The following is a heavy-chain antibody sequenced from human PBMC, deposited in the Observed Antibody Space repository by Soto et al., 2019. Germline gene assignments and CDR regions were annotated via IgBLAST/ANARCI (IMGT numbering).Heavy chain of an antibody. CDR2: IYPGDSDT. CDR1: GYSFTSYW. V-gene: IGHV5-51*01. D-gene: IGHD5-18*01. Sequence: GESLKISCKGSGYSFTSYWIGWVRQMPGKGLEWMGIIYPGDSDTRYSPSFQGQVTISADKSISTAYLQWSSLKASDTAMHYCARHEYTAMVSAKGYGMDVWGQGTTVTVSS. J-gene: IGHJ6*02. CDR3: ARHEYTAMVSAKGYGMDV.